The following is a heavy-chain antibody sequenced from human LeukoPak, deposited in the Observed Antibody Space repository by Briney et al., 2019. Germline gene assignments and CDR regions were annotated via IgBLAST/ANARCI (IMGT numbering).Heavy chain of an antibody. D-gene: IGHD3-10*01. Sequence: ASVKVSCKLSGDTLTELSMHWVRQSPGKGLEWMGGFVPEDGETIYAQKFQGRVTMTEDTSTDTAYMELSSLRSDDSAVYFCATLPRGHLFDSWGQGTLVTVSS. CDR2: FVPEDGET. CDR1: GDTLTELS. J-gene: IGHJ4*02. CDR3: ATLPRGHLFDS. V-gene: IGHV1-24*01.